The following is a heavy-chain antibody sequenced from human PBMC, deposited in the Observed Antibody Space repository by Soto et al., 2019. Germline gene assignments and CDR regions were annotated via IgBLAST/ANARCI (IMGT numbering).Heavy chain of an antibody. V-gene: IGHV4-4*02. CDR2: IYHSGST. CDR3: ATDGTSSRYYVA. D-gene: IGHD3-22*01. J-gene: IGHJ4*02. Sequence: QVQLQESGPGLVKPSGTLSLTCAVSGGSISSSNWWSWVRQPPGKGLEWIGEIYHSGSTDYNPCLESRVTFSVDRPKNYFSLQLSSMSAVVTAVYYCATDGTSSRYYVAWGQGALGTVSS. CDR1: GGSISSSNW.